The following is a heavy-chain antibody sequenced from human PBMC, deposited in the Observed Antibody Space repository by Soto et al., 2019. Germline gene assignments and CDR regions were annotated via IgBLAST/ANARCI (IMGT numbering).Heavy chain of an antibody. J-gene: IGHJ4*02. V-gene: IGHV4-39*01. CDR1: GGSISSSSYY. D-gene: IGHD2-15*01. Sequence: SETLSLTCTVSGGSISSSSYYWGWIRQPPGKGLEWIGSIYYSGSTYYNPSLKSRVTISVDTSKNQFSLKLSSVTAADTAVYYCARFTQDIVVVVAAPYYFDYWGQGTLVTVSS. CDR2: IYYSGST. CDR3: ARFTQDIVVVVAAPYYFDY.